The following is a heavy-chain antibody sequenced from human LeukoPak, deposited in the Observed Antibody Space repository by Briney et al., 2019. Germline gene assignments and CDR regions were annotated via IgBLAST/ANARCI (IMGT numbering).Heavy chain of an antibody. J-gene: IGHJ3*02. CDR2: INPNSGGT. D-gene: IGHD3-10*01. V-gene: IGHV1-2*02. CDR1: GYTFTGYY. CDR3: ARDEYYYGSGSRNDAFDI. Sequence: ASVKVSCKASGYTFTGYYMHWVRQAPGQGLEWMGWINPNSGGTNYAQKFQGRVTITADESTSTAYMELSSLRSEDTAVYYCARDEYYYGSGSRNDAFDIWGQGTMVTVSS.